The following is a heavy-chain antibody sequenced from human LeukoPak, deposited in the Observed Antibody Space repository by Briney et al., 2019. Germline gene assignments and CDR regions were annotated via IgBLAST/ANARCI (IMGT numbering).Heavy chain of an antibody. CDR2: IYSSGST. D-gene: IGHD1-26*01. CDR3: TRGLVGVTAPDY. V-gene: IGHV4-4*07. J-gene: IGHJ4*02. CDR1: GGSISSYK. Sequence: PSETLSLTCTVSGGSISSYKWSWIRQPAGKGLEWIGRIYSSGSTNYNPSLKSRVAMSVDTSKNQFSLQLSSVTAADTAVYYCTRGLVGVTAPDYWGQGTLVIVSS.